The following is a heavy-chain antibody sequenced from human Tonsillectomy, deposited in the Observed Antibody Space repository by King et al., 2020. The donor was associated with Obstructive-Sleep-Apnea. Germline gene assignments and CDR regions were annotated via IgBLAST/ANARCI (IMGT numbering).Heavy chain of an antibody. CDR2: IYHSGST. Sequence: VQLQESGPGLVKPSGTLSLTCAVSGGSISSTTWWSWVRQPPGKGLEWIGEIYHSGSTKYNPTLKSRVTMSVDKSKNQFSLNLSSVTAADTAVYYCASFLAVSGPAGFDIWGQGTMVTVSS. D-gene: IGHD3-3*01. J-gene: IGHJ3*02. V-gene: IGHV4-4*02. CDR3: ASFLAVSGPAGFDI. CDR1: GGSISSTTW.